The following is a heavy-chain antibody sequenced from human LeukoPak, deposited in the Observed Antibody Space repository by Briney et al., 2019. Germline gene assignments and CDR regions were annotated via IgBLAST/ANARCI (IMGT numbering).Heavy chain of an antibody. CDR2: IYPGDSDT. J-gene: IGHJ6*02. CDR1: GYSFTSYW. V-gene: IGHV5-51*01. Sequence: PGESLKISCKGSGYSFTSYWIGWVRQMPGKGLEWMGIIYPGDSDTRYSPSFQGQVTISADKSISTAYLQWSSLKASDTAMYYCARHEHNSFYGMDVWGQGTTVTVSS. CDR3: ARHEHNSFYGMDV.